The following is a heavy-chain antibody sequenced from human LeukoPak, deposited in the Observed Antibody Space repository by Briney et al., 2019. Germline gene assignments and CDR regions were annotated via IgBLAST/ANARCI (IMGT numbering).Heavy chain of an antibody. CDR2: ISGSGDGT. CDR1: GFTFDNYA. Sequence: GGSLRLSCTASGFTFDNYAMIWVRQASGKGLEWVSVISGSGDGTDSADSVRGRFTISRDNSKNTLYLQMNSLRAEDTAVYYCAKDVVVVVVAARNDAFDIWGQGTMVTVSS. J-gene: IGHJ3*02. CDR3: AKDVVVVVVAARNDAFDI. V-gene: IGHV3-23*01. D-gene: IGHD2-15*01.